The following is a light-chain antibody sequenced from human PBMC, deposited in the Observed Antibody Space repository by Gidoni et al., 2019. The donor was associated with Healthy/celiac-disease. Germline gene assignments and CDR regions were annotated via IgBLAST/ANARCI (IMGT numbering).Light chain of an antibody. J-gene: IGKJ5*01. CDR1: QSISSY. CDR2: AAS. CDR3: QQSYSTPIT. V-gene: IGKV1-39*01. Sequence: DIQMTQSPSSLSASVGDRVTITCRASQSISSYLNWYQQKPGKAPKLLIYAASSLQSGVPSRFSGSGSGTDFTLTISSLQPEDFATYYCQQSYSTPITFAHXTRLEIK.